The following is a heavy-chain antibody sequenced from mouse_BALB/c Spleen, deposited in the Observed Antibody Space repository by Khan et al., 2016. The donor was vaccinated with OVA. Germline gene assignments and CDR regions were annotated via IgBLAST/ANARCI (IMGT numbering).Heavy chain of an antibody. CDR1: GFTFSSYS. V-gene: IGHV5-6*01. CDR3: ASHLTGSFAY. D-gene: IGHD4-1*01. Sequence: EVELVESGGDLVKPGGSLKLSCAASGFTFSSYSMSWVRQTPDKRLEWVATISSGGDYTYYPDNVKGRFTISRDNAKNTLYLQMSSLKSEDTDMYYCASHLTGSFAYWGQGTLVTVSA. J-gene: IGHJ3*01. CDR2: ISSGGDYT.